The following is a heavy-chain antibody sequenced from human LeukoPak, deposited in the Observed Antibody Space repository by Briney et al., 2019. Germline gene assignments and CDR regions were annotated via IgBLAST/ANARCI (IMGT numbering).Heavy chain of an antibody. Sequence: GSLRLSRAASGFTFSSYAMSWIRQPPGKGLEWIGEINHSGSTNYNPSLKSRVTISVDTSKNQFSLKLSSVTAADTAVYYCARGRRIANWFDPWGQGTLVTVSS. V-gene: IGHV4-34*01. CDR2: INHSGST. J-gene: IGHJ5*02. CDR1: GFTFSSYA. D-gene: IGHD6-13*01. CDR3: ARGRRIANWFDP.